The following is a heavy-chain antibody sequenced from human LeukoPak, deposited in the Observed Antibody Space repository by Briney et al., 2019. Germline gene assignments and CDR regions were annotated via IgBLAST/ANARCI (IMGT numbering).Heavy chain of an antibody. CDR2: IWYDGSNK. D-gene: IGHD6-19*01. CDR1: GFTFSSYC. V-gene: IGHV3-33*01. J-gene: IGHJ6*02. Sequence: GGSLRLSCAASGFTFSSYCMHWVRQAPGKGLEWLAVIWYDGSNKYYADSVKGRFTISRDNSKNTLYLQMNSLRAEDTAVNYCARESPYSSGWYRYYYYYYGMDVWGQGTTVTVSS. CDR3: ARESPYSSGWYRYYYYYYGMDV.